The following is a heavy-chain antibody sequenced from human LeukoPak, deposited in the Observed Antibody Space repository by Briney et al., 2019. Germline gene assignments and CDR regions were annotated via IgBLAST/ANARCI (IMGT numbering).Heavy chain of an antibody. V-gene: IGHV1-46*01. Sequence: ASVKVSCKASGYTFTSYYMHLVRQAPGQGLEWMGIINPSGGTTSHTQKFQGRVTMTRDTSTSTVYMELSSLRSEDTAVYYCARRGGRARYCNSTSCYGGFDYWGQGTLVTVSS. CDR1: GYTFTSYY. CDR3: ARRGGRARYCNSTSCYGGFDY. J-gene: IGHJ4*02. D-gene: IGHD2-2*01. CDR2: INPSGGTT.